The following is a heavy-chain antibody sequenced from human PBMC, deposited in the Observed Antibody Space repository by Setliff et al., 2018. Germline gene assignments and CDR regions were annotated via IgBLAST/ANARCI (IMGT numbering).Heavy chain of an antibody. CDR2: IYHSGST. CDR1: GYSISSGYY. V-gene: IGHV4-38-2*02. J-gene: IGHJ5*02. Sequence: SETLSLTCAVSGYSISSGYYWGWIRQPPGKGLEWIGSIYHSGSTYYNPSLKSRVTISVDTSKNQFSLNLNAVTAADTAVYYCAKESLAINTRWFDPWGQGILVTVSS. D-gene: IGHD3-3*02. CDR3: AKESLAINTRWFDP.